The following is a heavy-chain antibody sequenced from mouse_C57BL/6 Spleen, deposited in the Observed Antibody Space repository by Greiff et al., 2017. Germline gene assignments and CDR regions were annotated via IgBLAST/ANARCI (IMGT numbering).Heavy chain of an antibody. CDR3: ARKDDYDGCDFEY. D-gene: IGHD2-4*01. CDR1: GYAFTSYW. V-gene: IGHV1-54*01. Sequence: VQLLQSGAELVRPGASVKLSCKASGYAFTSYWISWVKQRSGQGLEWIGEIYPGSGSTNYNEKFKGKATLTADKSSSTAYMQLSSLTSEYSSVYFWARKDDYDGCDFEYGGKGTTLSAAS. J-gene: IGHJ2*01. CDR2: IYPGSGST.